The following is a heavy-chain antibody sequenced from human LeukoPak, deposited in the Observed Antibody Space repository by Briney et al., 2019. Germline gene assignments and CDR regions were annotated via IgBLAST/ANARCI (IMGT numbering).Heavy chain of an antibody. D-gene: IGHD3-16*01. CDR3: ARDLQNSDYVWGSSRISLRNWFDP. V-gene: IGHV1-18*01. J-gene: IGHJ5*02. CDR1: GYTFSSYG. Sequence: ASVKVSCKASGYTFSSYGIIWVRQAPGQGLERMGCISTKNGNTNLARKIKGGVTRTIDTSTSTAYLELRSLRSDDTAVYYCARDLQNSDYVWGSSRISLRNWFDPWGQGTLVTVSS. CDR2: ISTKNGNT.